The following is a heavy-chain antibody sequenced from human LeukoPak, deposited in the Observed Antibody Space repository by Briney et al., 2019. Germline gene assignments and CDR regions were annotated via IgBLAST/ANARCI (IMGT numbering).Heavy chain of an antibody. V-gene: IGHV3-49*04. J-gene: IGHJ3*02. Sequence: GRSLRLSCTASGFTFGGYAMSWVRQAPGKGLEWVGFIRSKAYGGTTEYAASVKGRFTISRDDSKSIAYLQMNSLKTEDTAVYYCTRDIRESWHPGAFDIWGQGTMVTVSS. CDR2: IRSKAYGGTT. CDR3: TRDIRESWHPGAFDI. CDR1: GFTFGGYA. D-gene: IGHD6-13*01.